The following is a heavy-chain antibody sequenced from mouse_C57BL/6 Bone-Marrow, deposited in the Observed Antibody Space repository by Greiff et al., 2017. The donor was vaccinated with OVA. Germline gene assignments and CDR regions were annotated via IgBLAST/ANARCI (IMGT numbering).Heavy chain of an antibody. Sequence: LKVSGPELVKPGASVKIPCKASGYTFTDYNMDWVKQSHGKSLEWIGDINPNNGGTIYNQKFKGKATLTVDKSSSTAYMELRSLTSEDTAVYYCARGDYGSSYWYFDVWGTGTTVTVSS. CDR1: GYTFTDYN. CDR3: ARGDYGSSYWYFDV. D-gene: IGHD1-1*01. CDR2: INPNNGGT. J-gene: IGHJ1*03. V-gene: IGHV1-18*01.